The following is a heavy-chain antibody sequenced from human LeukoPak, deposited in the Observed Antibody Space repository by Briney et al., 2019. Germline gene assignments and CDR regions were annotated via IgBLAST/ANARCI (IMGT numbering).Heavy chain of an antibody. CDR1: DVSIRKYY. J-gene: IGHJ4*02. CDR3: ARVRIGYYPEMYY. V-gene: IGHV4-59*01. D-gene: IGHD5-18*01. Sequence: PSETLSLTCSGSDVSIRKYYWSWIRQPPGKGLEWIGHIYYSGTIKYNPSLKSRVTISVDVPNNQFSLNLRSVTAADTAVYYCARVRIGYYPEMYYWAQGTLVTVSS. CDR2: IYYSGTI.